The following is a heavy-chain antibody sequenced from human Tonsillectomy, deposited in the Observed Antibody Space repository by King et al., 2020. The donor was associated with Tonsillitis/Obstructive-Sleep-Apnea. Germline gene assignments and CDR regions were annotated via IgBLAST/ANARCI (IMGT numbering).Heavy chain of an antibody. CDR2: IHYSGST. D-gene: IGHD3-22*01. CDR3: ARDPRGYDSSGYYCYYGMDV. V-gene: IGHV4-59*01. Sequence: VQLQESGPGLVKPSETLSLTCTVSGGSISSYYWSWIRQPPGKGLEWIGYIHYSGSTNYNPSLKSRVTISVDTSKSQFSLKLSSVTAADTAVYYCARDPRGYDSSGYYCYYGMDVWGQGTTVTVSS. CDR1: GGSISSYY. J-gene: IGHJ6*02.